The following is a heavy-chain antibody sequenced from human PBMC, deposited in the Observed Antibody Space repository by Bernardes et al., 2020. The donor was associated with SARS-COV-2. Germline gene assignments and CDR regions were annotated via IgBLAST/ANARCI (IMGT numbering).Heavy chain of an antibody. V-gene: IGHV4-31*03. Sequence: SETLSLTCTVSGGSISSGGYYWSWIRQHPGKGLEWIGYIYYSGSTYYNPSLKSRVTISVNTSKNQFSLKLSSVTAADTAVYYCAGISYISIVWAFDSWGQGTLVTVSS. J-gene: IGHJ4*02. CDR2: IYYSGST. D-gene: IGHD3-22*01. CDR3: AGISYISIVWAFDS. CDR1: GGSISSGGYY.